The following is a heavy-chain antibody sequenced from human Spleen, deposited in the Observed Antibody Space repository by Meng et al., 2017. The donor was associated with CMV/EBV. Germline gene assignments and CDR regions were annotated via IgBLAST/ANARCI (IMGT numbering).Heavy chain of an antibody. CDR2: IRSKAYGGTI. CDR3: CFGFLGWLFYYYYGMDV. V-gene: IGHV3-49*04. J-gene: IGHJ6*02. Sequence: GESLKISCTASGFTFGDYAMSWVRQAPGKGLEWVGFIRSKAYGGTIEYAASVKGRFTISRDDSKSIAYLQMNSLKTEDTAVYYCCFGFLGWLFYYYYGMDVWGQGTTVTVSS. CDR1: GFTFGDYA. D-gene: IGHD3-3*01.